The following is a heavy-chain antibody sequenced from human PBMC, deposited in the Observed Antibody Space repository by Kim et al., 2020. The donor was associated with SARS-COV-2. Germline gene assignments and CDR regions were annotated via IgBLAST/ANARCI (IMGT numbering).Heavy chain of an antibody. J-gene: IGHJ3*01. D-gene: IGHD3-16*01. V-gene: IGHV3-48*02. CDR2: ITMSSTTI. Sequence: GGPLRLSCATSGFTFSAYDMNWVRQAPGKGLEWLSFITMSSTTIYYADSVEGRFTISRDNAKNSLFLQMNSLRDEDTALYYCVRSRMGGAFDLWGQGTMV. CDR1: GFTFSAYD. CDR3: VRSRMGGAFDL.